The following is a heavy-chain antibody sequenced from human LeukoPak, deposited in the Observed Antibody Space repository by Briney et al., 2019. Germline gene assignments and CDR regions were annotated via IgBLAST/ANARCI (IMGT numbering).Heavy chain of an antibody. Sequence: ASVKVSCKASGYTFSNYGISWVRQAPGQGLEWMGWISAYNRKTDYAQKFQGRVTMTTDTSTSTSYMELRSPRSDDTAVYYCARDRSTHDYWGQGTLVTVSS. J-gene: IGHJ4*02. CDR1: GYTFSNYG. CDR3: ARDRSTHDY. CDR2: ISAYNRKT. V-gene: IGHV1-18*01.